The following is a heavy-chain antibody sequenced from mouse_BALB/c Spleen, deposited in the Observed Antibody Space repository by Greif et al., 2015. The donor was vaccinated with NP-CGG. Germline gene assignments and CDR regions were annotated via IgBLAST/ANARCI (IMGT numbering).Heavy chain of an antibody. Sequence: EVMLVESGGGLVKPGGSLKLSCAASGFTFSSYTMSWVRQTPEKRLEWVATISSGGSYTYYPDSVKGRFTISRDNAKNTLYLQMSSLKSEDTAMYYCTREIRPSDYWGQGTTLTVSS. CDR3: TREIRPSDY. D-gene: IGHD1-2*01. V-gene: IGHV5-6-4*01. J-gene: IGHJ2*01. CDR1: GFTFSSYT. CDR2: ISSGGSYT.